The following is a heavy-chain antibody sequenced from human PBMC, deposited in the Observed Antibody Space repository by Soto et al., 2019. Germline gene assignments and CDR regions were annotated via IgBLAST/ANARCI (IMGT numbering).Heavy chain of an antibody. CDR1: GGTFSSYA. CDR3: AREESSSSWYDAFDI. V-gene: IGHV1-69*13. Sequence: SVKVSCKASGGTFSSYAISWVRQAPGQGLEWMGGIIPIFGTANYAQKFQGRVTITADESTSTAYMELSSLRSEDTAVYYCAREESSSSWYDAFDIWGQGTMVTVSS. CDR2: IIPIFGTA. J-gene: IGHJ3*02. D-gene: IGHD6-13*01.